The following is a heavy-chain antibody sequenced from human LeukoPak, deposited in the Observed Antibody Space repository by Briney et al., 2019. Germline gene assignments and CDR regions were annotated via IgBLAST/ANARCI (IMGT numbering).Heavy chain of an antibody. Sequence: GGSLRLSCAASGFTFSSYGMHWVRQAPGKGLEWVAVISYDGSNKYYADSVKGRFTISRDNSKNTLYLQMNSLRAEDTAVYYCAKDQVVTPEYYFDYWGQGTLVTVSS. D-gene: IGHD4-23*01. CDR2: ISYDGSNK. J-gene: IGHJ4*02. CDR1: GFTFSSYG. V-gene: IGHV3-30*18. CDR3: AKDQVVTPEYYFDY.